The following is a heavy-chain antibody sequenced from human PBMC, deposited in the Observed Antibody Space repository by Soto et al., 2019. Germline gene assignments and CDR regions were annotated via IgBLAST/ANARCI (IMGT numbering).Heavy chain of an antibody. V-gene: IGHV3-33*01. D-gene: IGHD1-1*01. CDR1: GFTFSRYG. CDR2: IWYDGSNK. CDR3: ARGWNYIDY. Sequence: QVQLVESGGGVVQPGRSLRLSCAASGFTFSRYGMHWVRQAPGKGLEWVAVIWYDGSNKYYADSVKGRFTISRDNSKNTLYLLMNSLRAEDTAVYCCARGWNYIDYWGHATLVTVSS. J-gene: IGHJ4*01.